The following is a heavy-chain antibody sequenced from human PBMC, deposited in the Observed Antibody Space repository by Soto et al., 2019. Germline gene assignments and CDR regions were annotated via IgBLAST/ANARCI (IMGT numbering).Heavy chain of an antibody. CDR3: AKSRRGIAVAGTGKIFDY. V-gene: IGHV3-30*18. CDR2: ISYDGSDK. Sequence: PGGSLRLSCAASGFTFNTYGMHWLRQAPGKGLEWVAVISYDGSDKYYADSVKGRFIISRDNSKNTLYLQMNSLRAEDTAVYYCAKSRRGIAVAGTGKIFDYWGQGTLVTVSS. CDR1: GFTFNTYG. J-gene: IGHJ4*02. D-gene: IGHD6-19*01.